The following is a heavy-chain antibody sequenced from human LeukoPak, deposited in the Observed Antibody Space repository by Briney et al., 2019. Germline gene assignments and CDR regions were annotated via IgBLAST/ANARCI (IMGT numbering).Heavy chain of an antibody. CDR1: GYSISSGADY. J-gene: IGHJ4*02. D-gene: IGHD3-9*01. Sequence: SETLSLTCTVSGYSISSGADYWNWIRQPPGKGLEWIGYIYYSGTTYYNPSLKSRVTISVDTSKNQFSLKLSSVTAADAAVYYCARGLTGIDYWGQGTLVTVSS. CDR3: ARGLTGIDY. V-gene: IGHV4-30-4*01. CDR2: IYYSGTT.